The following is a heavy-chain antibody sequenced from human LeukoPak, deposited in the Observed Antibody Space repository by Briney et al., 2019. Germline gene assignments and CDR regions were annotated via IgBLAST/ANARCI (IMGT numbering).Heavy chain of an antibody. J-gene: IGHJ4*02. CDR3: ARAIASYGDSAY. CDR1: GFKSGSFS. V-gene: IGHV3-48*04. Sequence: VGSLRHSCVAPGFKSGSFSIGWVRPALGKGREWLSFISSTSTAIYYADSLKGRFTISRDNAKNSLYLQMNSLRAEDTAVYYCARAIASYGDSAYWGQGTLVTVSS. CDR2: ISSTSTAI. D-gene: IGHD5-18*01.